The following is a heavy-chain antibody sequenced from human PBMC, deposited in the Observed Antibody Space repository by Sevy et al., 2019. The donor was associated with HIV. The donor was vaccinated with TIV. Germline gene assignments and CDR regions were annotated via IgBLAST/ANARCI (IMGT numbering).Heavy chain of an antibody. D-gene: IGHD3-3*01. Sequence: GGSLILSCAASGFTFSSYAMSWVRQAPGKGLEWVSAISGRGGSTYYADSVKGRFTISRDNSKNTLYLQMNSLRAEDTAVYYCAKMDTLWSGYYMPDYWGQGTLVTVSS. CDR3: AKMDTLWSGYYMPDY. V-gene: IGHV3-23*01. CDR2: ISGRGGST. J-gene: IGHJ4*02. CDR1: GFTFSSYA.